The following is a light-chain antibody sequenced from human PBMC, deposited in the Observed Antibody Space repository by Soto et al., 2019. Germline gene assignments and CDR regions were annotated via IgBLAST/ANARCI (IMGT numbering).Light chain of an antibody. CDR1: QSVSSS. Sequence: EIVLTQSPATLSLSPGERATLSCRASQSVSSSLVWYQQKPGQAPRLLIYDASNRATGIPARFSGSGSATDFTLTIASLEPEDSAVYYCQQRSTWPLTFGGGTKVEIK. CDR2: DAS. J-gene: IGKJ4*01. CDR3: QQRSTWPLT. V-gene: IGKV3-11*01.